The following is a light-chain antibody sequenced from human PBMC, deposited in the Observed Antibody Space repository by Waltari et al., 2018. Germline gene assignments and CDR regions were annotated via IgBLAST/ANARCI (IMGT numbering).Light chain of an antibody. V-gene: IGLV2-14*03. Sequence: QSALTQPASLSGSPGPSITISCTGTISDVGYYNYVSWYQHYPGKAPKLIIYDVTNRPSGVSSRFSGSKSGNTASLTISGLQAEDETDYYCSSYTTSGIYVFGSGTQVTVL. J-gene: IGLJ1*01. CDR3: SSYTTSGIYV. CDR2: DVT. CDR1: ISDVGYYNY.